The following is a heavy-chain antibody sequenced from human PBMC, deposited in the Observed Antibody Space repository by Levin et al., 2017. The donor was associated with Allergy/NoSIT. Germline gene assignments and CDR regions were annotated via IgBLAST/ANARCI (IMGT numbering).Heavy chain of an antibody. CDR2: TYYRSKWYH. Sequence: SQTLSLTCAISGDSVSSNTAGWHWIRQSPSRGLEWLGRTYYRSKWYHDYAGSVKSRITINPDTSKNQFSLQLNSVTPEDTAVFYCARGNIVGRTLDYWGQGILVTVSS. CDR3: ARGNIVGRTLDY. CDR1: GDSVSSNTAG. J-gene: IGHJ4*02. D-gene: IGHD2/OR15-2a*01. V-gene: IGHV6-1*01.